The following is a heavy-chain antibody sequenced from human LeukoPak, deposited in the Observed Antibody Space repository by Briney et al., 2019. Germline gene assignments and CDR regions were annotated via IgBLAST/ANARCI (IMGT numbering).Heavy chain of an antibody. J-gene: IGHJ4*02. CDR1: GGSISTYY. D-gene: IGHD5-24*01. Sequence: KPSETLSLTCTVSGGSISTYYWSWIRQPPGKGLEWIGYIYYSGSTNYNPSLKSRVTISVDTSKNQFSLKLSSLTAADTAVFYCARGDGYDLFDYWGQGTLVTVSS. CDR3: ARGDGYDLFDY. V-gene: IGHV4-59*01. CDR2: IYYSGST.